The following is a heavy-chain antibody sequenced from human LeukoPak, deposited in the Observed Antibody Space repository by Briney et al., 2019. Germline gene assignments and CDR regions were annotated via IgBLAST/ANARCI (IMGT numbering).Heavy chain of an antibody. V-gene: IGHV4-59*08. J-gene: IGHJ4*02. CDR1: GGSINNYY. Sequence: KPSETLSLTCTVSGGSINNYYWSWVRQPPGAGLEWLAYIYYTGSTNYNPSLKTRLTISVDTSKNQFSLRLNSVTAADMAVYYCARFSQYYDSPTHYLDYWGQGILVTVSS. CDR3: ARFSQYYDSPTHYLDY. CDR2: IYYTGST. D-gene: IGHD2/OR15-2a*01.